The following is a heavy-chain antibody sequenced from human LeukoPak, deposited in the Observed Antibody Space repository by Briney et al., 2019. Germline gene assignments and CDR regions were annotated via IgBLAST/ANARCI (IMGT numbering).Heavy chain of an antibody. CDR3: ARHLGPAPVVDY. CDR2: IYYSGST. D-gene: IGHD3-16*01. CDR1: GGSISIYY. J-gene: IGHJ4*02. V-gene: IGHV4-59*08. Sequence: SETLSLTCSVSGGSISIYYWRCIRQPPGKGLEGIGYIYYSGSTNYNPSLKSRVTISVDPSKNQFSLKLSSVTAADTAVYYCARHLGPAPVVDYWGQGTLVTVSS.